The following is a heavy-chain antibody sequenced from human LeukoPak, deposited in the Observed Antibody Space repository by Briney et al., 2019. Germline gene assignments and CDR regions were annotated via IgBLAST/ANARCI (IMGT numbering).Heavy chain of an antibody. CDR2: IYHTGRT. CDR3: AREEAATPGAFDY. Sequence: SETLSLTCTVSGGSINGFYWSWIRQPPGKGLEWIGYIYHTGRTNYNPSPKSRVTTLVDTSKNQFSLKLSSVSAADTAVYYCAREEAATPGAFDYWGQGTLVTVSS. D-gene: IGHD2-15*01. V-gene: IGHV4-59*01. CDR1: GGSINGFY. J-gene: IGHJ4*02.